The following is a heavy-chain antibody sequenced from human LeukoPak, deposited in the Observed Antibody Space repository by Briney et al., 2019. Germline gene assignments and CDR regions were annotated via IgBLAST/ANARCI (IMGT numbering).Heavy chain of an antibody. CDR1: GFTFSSYG. D-gene: IGHD5-18*01. Sequence: PGGSLRLSCAASGFTFSSYGMHWVRQAPGKGLEWVAVISYDGSNKYYADSVKGRFTISRDNSKNTLYLQMNSLRAEDTAVYYCAKDRQQRWLLGYFDYWGQGTLVSV. V-gene: IGHV3-30*18. CDR3: AKDRQQRWLLGYFDY. CDR2: ISYDGSNK. J-gene: IGHJ4*02.